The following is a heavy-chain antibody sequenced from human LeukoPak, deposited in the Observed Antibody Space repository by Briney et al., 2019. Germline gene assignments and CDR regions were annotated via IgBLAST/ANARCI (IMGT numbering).Heavy chain of an antibody. V-gene: IGHV4-39*01. J-gene: IGHJ6*02. CDR1: GGSISSSSYY. D-gene: IGHD3-3*01. CDR3: ARNSYYDFWSGYYSYGMDV. CDR2: IYYSGST. Sequence: KPSETLSLTCTVSGGSISSSSYYWGWIRQPPGKGLEWIGSIYYSGSTYYNPSLKSRVTISVDTSKNQFSLKLSSVTAADTAVYYCARNSYYDFWSGYYSYGMDVWGQGTTVTVSS.